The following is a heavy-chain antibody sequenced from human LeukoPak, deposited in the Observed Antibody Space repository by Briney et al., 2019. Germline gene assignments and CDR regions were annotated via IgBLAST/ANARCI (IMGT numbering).Heavy chain of an antibody. Sequence: PSEALSLTCTVSGGSISSSSYYWGWIRQPPGKGLEWIGSISYSGSTYYNPSLKSRVTISVDTSKNQFSLKLSSVTAADTAVYYCARGNLGLGNYYYYYMDVWGKGTTVTISS. D-gene: IGHD1-26*01. CDR2: ISYSGST. CDR1: GGSISSSSYY. J-gene: IGHJ6*03. V-gene: IGHV4-39*07. CDR3: ARGNLGLGNYYYYYMDV.